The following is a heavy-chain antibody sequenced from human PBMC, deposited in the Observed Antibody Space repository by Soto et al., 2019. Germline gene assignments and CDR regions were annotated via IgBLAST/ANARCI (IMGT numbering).Heavy chain of an antibody. CDR1: GGTFSSYA. D-gene: IGHD4-17*01. V-gene: IGHV1-69*01. Sequence: VKVSCKASGGTFSSYAISWVRQAPGQGLEWMGGIIPIFGTANYAQKFQGRVTITADESTSTAYMELSSLRSEDTAVYYCARHDYGGNPPAPYYYYGMDVWGQGTTVTVSS. CDR2: IIPIFGTA. CDR3: ARHDYGGNPPAPYYYYGMDV. J-gene: IGHJ6*02.